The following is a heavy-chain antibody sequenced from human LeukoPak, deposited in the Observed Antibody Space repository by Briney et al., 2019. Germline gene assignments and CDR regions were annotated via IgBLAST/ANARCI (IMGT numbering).Heavy chain of an antibody. D-gene: IGHD3-22*01. CDR3: ARLTPYDSSGYYIRYYFDY. CDR1: GGSFSGYY. J-gene: IGHJ4*02. Sequence: PSETLSLTCAVYGGSFSGYYWSWIRQPPGKGLEWIGEINHSGSTNYNPSLKSRVTTSVDTSKNQFSLKLSSVTAADTAVYYCARLTPYDSSGYYIRYYFDYWGQGTLVTVSS. CDR2: INHSGST. V-gene: IGHV4-34*01.